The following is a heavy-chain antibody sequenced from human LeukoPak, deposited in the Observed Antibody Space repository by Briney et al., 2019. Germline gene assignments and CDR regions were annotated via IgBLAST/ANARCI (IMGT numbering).Heavy chain of an antibody. J-gene: IGHJ4*02. D-gene: IGHD5-12*01. V-gene: IGHV4-59*01. CDR2: IYYSGST. Sequence: SETLSLTCTVSGGSISNYYWSWIRQPPGKGLEWIGYIYYSGSTNYNPSLKSRVTISVDTSKNQFSLKLSSVTAADTAVYYCARDRGYRGPIDYWGQGTLVTVPS. CDR1: GGSISNYY. CDR3: ARDRGYRGPIDY.